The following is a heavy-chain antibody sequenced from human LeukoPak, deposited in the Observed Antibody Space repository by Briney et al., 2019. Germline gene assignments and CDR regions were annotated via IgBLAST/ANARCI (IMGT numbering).Heavy chain of an antibody. V-gene: IGHV1-2*02. Sequence: ASVKVSCKASGYTFTGYYMHWVRQAPGQGLEWMGWINPNSGGTNYAQRFQGRVTMTRDTSISTAYMELSRLRSDDTAVYYCARVLSGIAVAGRKPRWFDPWGQGTLVTVSS. J-gene: IGHJ5*02. CDR2: INPNSGGT. CDR3: ARVLSGIAVAGRKPRWFDP. CDR1: GYTFTGYY. D-gene: IGHD6-19*01.